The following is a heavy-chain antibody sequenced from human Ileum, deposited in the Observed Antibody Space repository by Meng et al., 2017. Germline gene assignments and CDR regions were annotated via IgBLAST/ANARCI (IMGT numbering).Heavy chain of an antibody. Sequence: QVQFVQSGAEVKKPGASVKVSGKASGYIFTAYGIHWVRQAPGQSLEWLGMINGGADATTYSQKFQGRLTISGDTSATTVYMELSSLRSEDTGLYYCARTRDGWYGVPDYWGQGALVTVSS. J-gene: IGHJ4*02. CDR3: ARTRDGWYGVPDY. CDR1: GYIFTAYG. V-gene: IGHV1-3*01. D-gene: IGHD5-24*01. CDR2: INGGADAT.